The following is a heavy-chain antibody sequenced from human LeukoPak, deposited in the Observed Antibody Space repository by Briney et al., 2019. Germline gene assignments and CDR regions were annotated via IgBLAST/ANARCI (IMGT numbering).Heavy chain of an antibody. CDR3: ARDGSSSFDP. CDR1: GGSISSGGYF. Sequence: SETLSLTCTVSGGSISSGGYFWTWIRQHPGKGLEWIGHIYYTGSTYYNPSLKSRVTISVDTSKNQFSLKLSSVTAADTAVYYCARDGSSSFDPWGQGTLVTVSS. D-gene: IGHD2-2*01. V-gene: IGHV4-31*03. J-gene: IGHJ5*02. CDR2: IYYTGST.